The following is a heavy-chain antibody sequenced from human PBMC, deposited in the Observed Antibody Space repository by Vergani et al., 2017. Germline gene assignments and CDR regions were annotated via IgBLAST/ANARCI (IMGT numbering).Heavy chain of an antibody. CDR1: GYTFTSYY. CDR3: ARCWYSSVWFTPSLY. D-gene: IGHD6-19*01. V-gene: IGHV1-46*01. CDR2: INPSGGST. J-gene: IGHJ4*02. Sequence: QVQLVQSGAEVKKPGASVKVSCKASGYTFTSYYMHWVRQAPGQGLEWMGIINPSGGSTSYAQKFQGRVTMTRDTSTSTVYMELSSLRSEDTAVYYCARCWYSSVWFTPSLYWGQGTLVTVSS.